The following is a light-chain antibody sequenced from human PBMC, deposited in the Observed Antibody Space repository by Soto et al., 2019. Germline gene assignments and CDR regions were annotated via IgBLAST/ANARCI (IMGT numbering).Light chain of an antibody. V-gene: IGKV3-20*01. CDR3: QQYDSSPRT. Sequence: EIVMTQSRATLSVSPGEIATLSFRPSQSVSGSDLAWYQQKPGQAPRLLISGASSRAADIPDRFSGSGSGTDFTLTINRLEPEDFAVYYCQQYDSSPRTFGQGTKVDI. CDR2: GAS. J-gene: IGKJ1*01. CDR1: QSVSGSD.